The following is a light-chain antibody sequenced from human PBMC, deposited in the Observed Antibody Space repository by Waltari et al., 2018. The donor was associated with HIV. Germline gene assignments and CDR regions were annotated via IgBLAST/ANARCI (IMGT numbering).Light chain of an antibody. J-gene: IGLJ2*01. CDR1: ELGDKY. V-gene: IGLV3-1*01. CDR3: QAWGSTTSGV. Sequence: SYEVTQPPSVAVSPGQTASITCSGYELGDKYACWYQQKPGQSPLLVIYQDDKRPSGIPAHFSASSSGHTATLTISGTLPMDEADYYCQAWGSTTSGVFGRGTKLTVL. CDR2: QDD.